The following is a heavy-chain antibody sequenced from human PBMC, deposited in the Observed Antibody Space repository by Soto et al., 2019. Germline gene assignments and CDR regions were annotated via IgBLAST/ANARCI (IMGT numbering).Heavy chain of an antibody. CDR1: GFTFNKYA. V-gene: IGHV3-64D*06. CDR3: VKGSRGDYWYYYNGVDV. Sequence: PGGSLRLSCSASGFTFNKYAMHWVRQAPGTGLEYVSGISDTGGSTFNADSVRGRFSISRDNSRETLFLQMSSLRAEDTAVYYCVKGSRGDYWYYYNGVDVWGQGTTVTVSS. CDR2: ISDTGGST. D-gene: IGHD3-16*01. J-gene: IGHJ6*02.